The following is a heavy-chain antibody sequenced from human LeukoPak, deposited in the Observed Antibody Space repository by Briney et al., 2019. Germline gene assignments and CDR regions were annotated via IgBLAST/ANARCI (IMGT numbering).Heavy chain of an antibody. J-gene: IGHJ4*02. D-gene: IGHD3-3*01. CDR1: GFTFSSYG. CDR2: IWYDGSNK. CDR3: VKDTIFTVDSFDY. V-gene: IGHV3-33*06. Sequence: GRSLRLSCAASGFTFSSYGMHWVRQAPRKGLEWVAFIWYDGSNKYYADSVKGRFTVSRGNSKNTLYLEMSSLRAEDTAVYYCVKDTIFTVDSFDYWGQGTLVTVSS.